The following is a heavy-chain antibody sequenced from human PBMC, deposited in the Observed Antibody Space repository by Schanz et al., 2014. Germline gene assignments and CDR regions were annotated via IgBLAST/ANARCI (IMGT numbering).Heavy chain of an antibody. Sequence: VQLLESGGGLVQPGGSLRLSCAGSGFTFSNYAIHWVRQAPGKGLEWVGVISSDGNQQYYVDSVRGRFTMSRDNSKNTVYLRMNGPRIEDTALYYCARDSGSSSWYPSDYWGQGTLVTVSS. CDR1: GFTFSNYA. CDR3: ARDSGSSSWYPSDY. D-gene: IGHD6-13*01. J-gene: IGHJ4*02. CDR2: ISSDGNQQ. V-gene: IGHV3-30*04.